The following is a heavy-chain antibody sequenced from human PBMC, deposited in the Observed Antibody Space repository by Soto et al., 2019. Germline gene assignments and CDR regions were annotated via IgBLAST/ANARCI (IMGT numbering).Heavy chain of an antibody. CDR2: INHSGST. Sequence: PSETLSLTXAVYGGSFSGYYWSWIRQPPGKGLEWIGEINHSGSTNYNPSLKSRVTISVDTSRNQFSLRLSSVTAADTAVYYCARDNGMAGSFDPWGQGTLVTVSS. CDR3: ARDNGMAGSFDP. J-gene: IGHJ5*02. D-gene: IGHD1-20*01. V-gene: IGHV4-34*01. CDR1: GGSFSGYY.